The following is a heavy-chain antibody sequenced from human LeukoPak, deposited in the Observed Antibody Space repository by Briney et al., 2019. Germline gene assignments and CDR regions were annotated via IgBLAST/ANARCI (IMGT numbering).Heavy chain of an antibody. V-gene: IGHV1-46*01. Sequence: ASVKVSCKASGYTFTSYYMHWVRQAPGQGLEWMGIIYPSDGSTRYAQKFQGRVTTTRDTSTSTVYMELSSLRSEDTAVYYCARSTPRDSDAFDIWGQGTMVTVSS. D-gene: IGHD2-15*01. CDR1: GYTFTSYY. CDR3: ARSTPRDSDAFDI. J-gene: IGHJ3*02. CDR2: IYPSDGST.